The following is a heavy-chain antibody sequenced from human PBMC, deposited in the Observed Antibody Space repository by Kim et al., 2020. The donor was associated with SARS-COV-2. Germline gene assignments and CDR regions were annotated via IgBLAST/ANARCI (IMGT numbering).Heavy chain of an antibody. D-gene: IGHD6-19*01. CDR1: GGTFSSYA. V-gene: IGHV1-69*04. CDR3: ARDVRRWLAHRTDWFDP. CDR2: IIPILGIA. J-gene: IGHJ5*02. Sequence: SVKVSCKASGGTFSSYAISWVRQAPGQGLEWMGRIIPILGIANYAQKFQGRVTITADKSTSTAYMELSSLRSEDTAVYYCARDVRRWLAHRTDWFDPWG.